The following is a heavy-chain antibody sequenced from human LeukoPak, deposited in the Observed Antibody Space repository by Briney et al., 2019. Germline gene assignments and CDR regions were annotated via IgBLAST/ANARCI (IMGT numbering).Heavy chain of an antibody. D-gene: IGHD1-7*01. V-gene: IGHV3-15*04. CDR3: TTDEDWNYARKDV. J-gene: IGHJ6*02. CDR1: GFTFNYAW. Sequence: GGSLRLSWAASGFTFNYAWMSWVRQVPGKGLEWVGQTVSEIDGGTTDYATPVKGRFTISRDDSKSTLYLQMNSLKIEDTAVYYCTTDEDWNYARKDVWGQGATVIVSS. CDR2: TVSEIDGGTT.